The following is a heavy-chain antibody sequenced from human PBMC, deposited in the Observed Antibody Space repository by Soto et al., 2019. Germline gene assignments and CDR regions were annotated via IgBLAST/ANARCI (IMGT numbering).Heavy chain of an antibody. CDR2: ISSNGGST. J-gene: IGHJ4*02. D-gene: IGHD3-10*01. CDR3: ARVRGSYSDY. Sequence: GGSLRLSCAASGFTFSSYAMHWVRQAPGKGLEYVSAISSNGGSTYYANSVKGRFTISRDNSKNTLYLQMGSLRAEDMAVYYCARVRGSYSDYWGQGTLVTVSS. CDR1: GFTFSSYA. V-gene: IGHV3-64*01.